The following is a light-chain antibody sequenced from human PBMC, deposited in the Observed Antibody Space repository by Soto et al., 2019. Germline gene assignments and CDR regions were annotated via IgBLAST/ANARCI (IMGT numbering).Light chain of an antibody. CDR2: DAS. Sequence: EIVLTQSPATLSLSPGERATLSCRASQSVNSYLAWYQQKPGQAPRLLIYDASNRATGIPARFSGSGSGTDFTLTISSLETEDFAVYYCQQGSNWPSTFGGGTKVEIK. V-gene: IGKV3-11*01. CDR1: QSVNSY. J-gene: IGKJ4*01. CDR3: QQGSNWPST.